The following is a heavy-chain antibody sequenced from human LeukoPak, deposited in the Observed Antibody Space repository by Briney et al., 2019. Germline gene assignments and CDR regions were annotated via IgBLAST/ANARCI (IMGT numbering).Heavy chain of an antibody. CDR2: INPSGGST. D-gene: IGHD4-17*01. Sequence: ASVKVSCKASGYTFTSYYMHWVRQAPGQGLEWMGIINPSGGSTSYAQKFQGRVTMTRDTSTSTVYMEPSSLRSEDTAVYYCASEDYGDYGSDYWGQGTLVTVSS. J-gene: IGHJ4*02. CDR1: GYTFTSYY. V-gene: IGHV1-46*01. CDR3: ASEDYGDYGSDY.